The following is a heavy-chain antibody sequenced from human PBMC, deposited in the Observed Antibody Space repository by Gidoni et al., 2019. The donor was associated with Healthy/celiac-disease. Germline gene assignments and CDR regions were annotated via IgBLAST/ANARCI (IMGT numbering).Heavy chain of an antibody. J-gene: IGHJ6*02. V-gene: IGHV3-33*01. CDR3: ARDLRSNYVPKNYYYYGMDV. Sequence: QVQLVESGGGVVQPGRSLRLSCAASGFTFSSYGMHWVRQAPGKGLEWVAVIWYDGSNKYYADSVKGRFTISRDNSKNTLYLQMNSLRAEDTAVYYCARDLRSNYVPKNYYYYGMDVWGQGTTVTVSS. CDR1: GFTFSSYG. CDR2: IWYDGSNK. D-gene: IGHD4-4*01.